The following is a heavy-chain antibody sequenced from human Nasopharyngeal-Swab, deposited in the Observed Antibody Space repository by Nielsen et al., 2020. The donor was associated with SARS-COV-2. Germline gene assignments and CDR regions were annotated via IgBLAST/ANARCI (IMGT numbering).Heavy chain of an antibody. V-gene: IGHV3-9*01. CDR2: ITWHSGSI. D-gene: IGHD6-13*01. J-gene: IGHJ3*02. CDR1: GFTFDDYS. CDR3: ARIGEYSSTWGGFDI. Sequence: SLKISCAASGFTFDDYSMHWVRQAPGKGLEWVSSITWHSGSIGYADSVKGRFTISRDNAKNSLYLQMSSLRADDTAFYHCARIGEYSSTWGGFDIWGQGTVVSVSS.